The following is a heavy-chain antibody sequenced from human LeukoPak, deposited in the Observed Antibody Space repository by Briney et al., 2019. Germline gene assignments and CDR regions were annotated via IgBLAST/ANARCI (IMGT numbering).Heavy chain of an antibody. CDR3: ARGRRYYYDSSGSLHFDY. CDR1: GGSISSGGYY. CDR2: IYYSGST. V-gene: IGHV4-31*03. Sequence: PSETLSPTCTVSGGSISSGGYYWSWIRQHPGKGLEWIGYIYYSGSTYYNPSLKSRVTISVDTSKNQFSLKLSSVTAADTAVYYCARGRRYYYDSSGSLHFDYWGQGTLVTVSS. J-gene: IGHJ4*02. D-gene: IGHD3-22*01.